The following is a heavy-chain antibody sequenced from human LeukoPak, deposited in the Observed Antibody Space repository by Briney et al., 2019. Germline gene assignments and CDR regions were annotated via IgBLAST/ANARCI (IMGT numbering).Heavy chain of an antibody. CDR3: ARYRGSGCLDP. J-gene: IGHJ5*02. Sequence: PGGSLRLSCAASGFTFSSYAMSWVRQAPGKGLEWGSAISGSGGSTYYADSVKGPFTISRDHAKNSLYLQMNSLRAEDTAVYFCARYRGSGCLDPWGQGTLVTVSS. V-gene: IGHV3-23*01. D-gene: IGHD2-15*01. CDR1: GFTFSSYA. CDR2: ISGSGGST.